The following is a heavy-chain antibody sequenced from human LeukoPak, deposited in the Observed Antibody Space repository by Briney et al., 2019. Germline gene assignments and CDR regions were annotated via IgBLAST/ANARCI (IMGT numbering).Heavy chain of an antibody. V-gene: IGHV1-2*02. D-gene: IGHD3-3*01. CDR2: INPNSGGT. Sequence: ASVKVSCKASGYTFTGYYMHWVRQAPGQGLEWMGWINPNSGGTNYAQKFQGRVTMTRDTSISTAYMELSRLRSDDTAVYYCARGYYDFWSGYFAGRLCYWGQGTLVTVSS. J-gene: IGHJ4*02. CDR1: GYTFTGYY. CDR3: ARGYYDFWSGYFAGRLCY.